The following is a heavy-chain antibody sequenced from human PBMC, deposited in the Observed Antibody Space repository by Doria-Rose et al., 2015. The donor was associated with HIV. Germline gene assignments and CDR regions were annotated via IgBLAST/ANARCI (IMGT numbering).Heavy chain of an antibody. J-gene: IGHJ4*02. V-gene: IGHV3-48*04. CDR2: ISSGSGTI. D-gene: IGHD3-3*01. CDR3: ARNSIFGLVVKNYFDY. Sequence: APGEGLEWVSYISSGSGTIYYADSVKGRFTISRDNAKNSLYLHMNSLRVEDTAVYYCARNSIFGLVVKNYFDYWGQGTLVTVSS.